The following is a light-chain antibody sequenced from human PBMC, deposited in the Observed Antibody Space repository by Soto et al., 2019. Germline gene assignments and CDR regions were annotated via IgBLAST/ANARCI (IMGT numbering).Light chain of an antibody. J-gene: IGLJ2*01. V-gene: IGLV1-40*01. CDR1: SSNIGAGYD. CDR2: RNR. Sequence: QSVLTQPPSVSGAPGLRVTISCTGSSSNIGAGYDVHWYQHLPGTAPKVLIYRNRHRPSGVPDRFSGSKSGTSASLAITGLQADDEADYYCQSYDISLSGVLFGGGTKLTVL. CDR3: QSYDISLSGVL.